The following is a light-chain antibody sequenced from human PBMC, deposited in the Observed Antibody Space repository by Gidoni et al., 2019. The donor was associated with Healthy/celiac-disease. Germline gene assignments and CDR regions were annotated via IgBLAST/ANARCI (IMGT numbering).Light chain of an antibody. Sequence: SYVLTPPPSVSVAPGKTARITCGGNNIGSKSVHGYQQKPGQAPVLVVYDDSDRPSGIPERFSGSNSGNTATLTISRVEAGDEADYYCQVWDSSSDQYVVFGGGTKLTVL. J-gene: IGLJ2*01. CDR3: QVWDSSSDQYVV. V-gene: IGLV3-21*03. CDR2: DDS. CDR1: NIGSKS.